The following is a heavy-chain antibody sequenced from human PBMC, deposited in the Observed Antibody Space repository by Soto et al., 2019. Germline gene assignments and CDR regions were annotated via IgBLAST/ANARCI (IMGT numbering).Heavy chain of an antibody. J-gene: IGHJ6*02. CDR1: GFTFSSYG. Sequence: GGSLTLSCAASGFTFSSYGIHCVRQAPGKGLEWVAFISYAGSNKYYEDSVKGRFTISRDNSKNTLYLQMNSLRAEDTAVYYCAKDRLANPPYYYYDYGMEVWGQGTTVTVSS. CDR3: AKDRLANPPYYYYDYGMEV. V-gene: IGHV3-30*18. CDR2: ISYAGSNK. D-gene: IGHD6-25*01.